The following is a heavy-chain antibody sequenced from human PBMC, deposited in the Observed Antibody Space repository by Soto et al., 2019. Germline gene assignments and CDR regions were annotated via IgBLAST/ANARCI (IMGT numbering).Heavy chain of an antibody. CDR3: ASLLGSVTTFDN. V-gene: IGHV3-7*01. Sequence: GGSLRLSCAASGFMFSRSWMSWVRQAPGEGLKWVASISPDGRTTYYVDSVKGRFTISRDNAGNSVYLQMNSLRVEDTAIFYRASLLGSVTTFDNWGQGT. CDR2: ISPDGRTT. J-gene: IGHJ4*02. CDR1: GFMFSRSW. D-gene: IGHD1-1*01.